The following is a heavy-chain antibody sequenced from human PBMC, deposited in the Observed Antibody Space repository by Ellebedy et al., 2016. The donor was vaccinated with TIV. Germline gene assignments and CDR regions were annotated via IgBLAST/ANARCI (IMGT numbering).Heavy chain of an antibody. CDR2: ISAHSGHT. CDR3: ASRDGCSSTSCYGDGMDV. Sequence: ASVKVSCKASGYTFTSYGISWVRQAPGEGLEWMGWISAHSGHTKFAQKLQGRVTMTTDTSTSTAYMELRSLRSDDTAVYYCASRDGCSSTSCYGDGMDVWGQGTTVTVSS. D-gene: IGHD2-2*01. J-gene: IGHJ6*02. CDR1: GYTFTSYG. V-gene: IGHV1-18*01.